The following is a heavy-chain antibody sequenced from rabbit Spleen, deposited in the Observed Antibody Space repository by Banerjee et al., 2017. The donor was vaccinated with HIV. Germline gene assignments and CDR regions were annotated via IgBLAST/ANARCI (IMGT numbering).Heavy chain of an antibody. J-gene: IGHJ3*01. V-gene: IGHV1S47*01. D-gene: IGHD4-1*01. CDR3: ARDGVFYISSGWGLTRLDL. CDR2: IDNGDGST. CDR1: GFDFNDYY. Sequence: QEQLVESGGGLVKPEGSLKLTCKASGFDFNDYYYMCWVRQAPGKGPEWIACIDNGDGSTYYASWVNGRFTISRSTSLNTVTLQMTSLTGADTATYFCARDGVFYISSGWGLTRLDLWGQGTLVTVS.